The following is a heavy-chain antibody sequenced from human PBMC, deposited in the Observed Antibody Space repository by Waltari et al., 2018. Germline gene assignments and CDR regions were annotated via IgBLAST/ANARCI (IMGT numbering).Heavy chain of an antibody. CDR3: ARCPLTGGEAFDI. V-gene: IGHV4-61*02. Sequence: QVQLQESGPGLVKPSQTLSLTCTVPGGSISSGSYYWSWSRPPPGKGLEWIGRIYTSGSTNYTPSLKSRVTISVDTSKNQFSLKLSSVTAADTAVYYCARCPLTGGEAFDIWGQGTMVTVSS. D-gene: IGHD7-27*01. CDR1: GGSISSGSYY. CDR2: IYTSGST. J-gene: IGHJ3*02.